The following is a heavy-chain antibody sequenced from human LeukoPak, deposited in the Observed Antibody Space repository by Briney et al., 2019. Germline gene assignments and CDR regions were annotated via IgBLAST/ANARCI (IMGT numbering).Heavy chain of an antibody. D-gene: IGHD1-26*01. CDR1: GYSISSGFY. CDR2: IYHSGST. Sequence: SETLSLTCTVSGYSISSGFYWGWIRQPPGKGLEWIGNIYHSGSTYYNPSLKSRVTISVDTSKNQFSLKLISVTAADTAVYFCASTYSLYDAFDIWGQGTMVTVSS. V-gene: IGHV4-38-2*02. CDR3: ASTYSLYDAFDI. J-gene: IGHJ3*02.